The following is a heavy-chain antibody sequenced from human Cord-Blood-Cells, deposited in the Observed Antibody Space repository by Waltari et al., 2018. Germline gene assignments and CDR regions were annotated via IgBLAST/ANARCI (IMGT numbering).Heavy chain of an antibody. Sequence: QVQLQESGPGLVKPSATLSLTCPVSGGTTSRSYCRWIRQPPGKGLEWIGYIYYSGSTNYNPSLKSRVTISVDTSKNQFSLKLSSVTAADTAVYYCARYRTGTFDYWGQGTLVTVSS. J-gene: IGHJ4*02. CDR3: ARYRTGTFDY. CDR1: GGTTSRSY. CDR2: IYYSGST. D-gene: IGHD1-1*01. V-gene: IGHV4-59*01.